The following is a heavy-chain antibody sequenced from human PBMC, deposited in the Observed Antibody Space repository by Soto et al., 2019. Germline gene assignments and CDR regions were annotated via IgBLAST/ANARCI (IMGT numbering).Heavy chain of an antibody. CDR3: ARDKVAGIDY. Sequence: GGSLRLSCAASGFPFSIYGMHLVRQAPGKGLEWVAVIWYDGSNKYYADSVKGRFTISRDNSKNTLYLQMNSLRAEDTAVYYCARDKVAGIDYWGQGTLVTVSS. CDR2: IWYDGSNK. J-gene: IGHJ4*02. V-gene: IGHV3-33*01. CDR1: GFPFSIYG. D-gene: IGHD6-19*01.